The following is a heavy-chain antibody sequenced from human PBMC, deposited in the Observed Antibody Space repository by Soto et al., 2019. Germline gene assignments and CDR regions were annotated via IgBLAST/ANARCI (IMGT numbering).Heavy chain of an antibody. D-gene: IGHD3-9*01. CDR1: GFTFTSSA. CDR2: IVVGSGNT. Sequence: SVKVSCKASGFTFTSSAMQWVRQARGQRLEWIGWIVVGSGNTNYAQKFQERVTITRDMSTSTAYMELSSLISEDTSVYYCAARDYYDILTGTFDYWGQGTLVTVSS. CDR3: AARDYYDILTGTFDY. V-gene: IGHV1-58*02. J-gene: IGHJ4*02.